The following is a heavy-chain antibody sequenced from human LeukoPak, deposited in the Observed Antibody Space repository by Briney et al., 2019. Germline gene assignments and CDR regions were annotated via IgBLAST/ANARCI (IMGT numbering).Heavy chain of an antibody. Sequence: PGGSLRLSCAASGFTFSSYSMNWVRQAPGKGLEWVSSISSTSSFIYYADSLKGRFTISRDNAKNSLYLQMNSLRAEDTAVYYCARGMGYSSGWYDAFDIWGQGTMVTVSS. V-gene: IGHV3-21*01. CDR2: ISSTSSFI. J-gene: IGHJ3*02. CDR1: GFTFSSYS. CDR3: ARGMGYSSGWYDAFDI. D-gene: IGHD6-19*01.